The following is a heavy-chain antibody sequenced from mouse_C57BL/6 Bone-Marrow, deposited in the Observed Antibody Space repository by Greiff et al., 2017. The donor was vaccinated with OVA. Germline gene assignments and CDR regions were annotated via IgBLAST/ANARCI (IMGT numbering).Heavy chain of an antibody. CDR2: IDPSDSAT. CDR1: GYTFTSYW. D-gene: IGHD2-4*01. CDR3: VYDYDAWFAY. Sequence: QVQLQQPGAELVRPGSSVKLSCKASGYTFTSYWMHWVKQRPIQGLEWIGNIDPSDSATHYNQKFKDKATLTVDKSSSTAYMQLSSLTSEDSAVYYCVYDYDAWFAYWGQGTLVTVSA. J-gene: IGHJ3*01. V-gene: IGHV1-52*01.